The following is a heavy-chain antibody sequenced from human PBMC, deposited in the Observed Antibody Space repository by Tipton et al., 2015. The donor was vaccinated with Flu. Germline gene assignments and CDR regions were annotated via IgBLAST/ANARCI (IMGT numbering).Heavy chain of an antibody. CDR1: GGSISSYY. J-gene: IGHJ4*02. D-gene: IGHD6-19*01. CDR3: ARDLGGQSSGWKGPFDY. Sequence: TLSLTCTVSGGSISSYYWSWIRQPPGKGLEWIGSIYHSGSTYYNPSLKSRVTISVDTSKNQFSLKLSSVTAADTAVYYCARDLGGQSSGWKGPFDYWGQGTLVTVSS. V-gene: IGHV4-38-2*02. CDR2: IYHSGST.